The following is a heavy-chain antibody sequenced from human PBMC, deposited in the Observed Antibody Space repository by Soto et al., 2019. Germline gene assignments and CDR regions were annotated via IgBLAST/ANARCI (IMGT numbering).Heavy chain of an antibody. D-gene: IGHD2-8*01. V-gene: IGHV1-18*01. J-gene: IGHJ4*02. CDR3: ARQMVLLFLPDF. CDR1: GFPFSNSG. Sequence: QVQLVQSGAEVKKPGASVKISCKASGFPFSNSGIAWVRQAPGHGLEWMAWISVYNANVNDAQALQDRVTLTTDTSTNTAYMELRSLRSDDTAVYYCARQMVLLFLPDFWGQGTLVTVSS. CDR2: ISVYNANV.